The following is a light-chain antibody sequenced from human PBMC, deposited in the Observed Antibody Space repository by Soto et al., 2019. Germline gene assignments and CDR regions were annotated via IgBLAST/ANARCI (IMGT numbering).Light chain of an antibody. Sequence: QSVLAQPRSVSGSPGQSVTISCTGTSSDIGGYNYVSWYQQLPGKAPKLMIYDVSKRPSGVPDRFSGSKSGNTASLTISGLQTDDEADYYCCSYAGSHAVFGTGTKVTVL. CDR1: SSDIGGYNY. J-gene: IGLJ1*01. CDR3: CSYAGSHAV. V-gene: IGLV2-11*01. CDR2: DVS.